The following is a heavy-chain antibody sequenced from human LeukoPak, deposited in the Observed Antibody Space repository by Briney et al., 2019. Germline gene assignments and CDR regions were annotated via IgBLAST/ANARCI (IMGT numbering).Heavy chain of an antibody. J-gene: IGHJ4*02. D-gene: IGHD3-3*01. CDR1: GFTFSSYG. CDR2: IRYDGSNK. CDR3: ARTAYDFWSGDFDY. Sequence: GGSLRLSCAASGFTFSSYGMHWVRQAPGKGLEWVAFIRYDGSNKYYADSVKGRFTISRDNAKNSLYLQMNSLRAEDTAVYYCARTAYDFWSGDFDYWGQGTLVTVSS. V-gene: IGHV3-30*02.